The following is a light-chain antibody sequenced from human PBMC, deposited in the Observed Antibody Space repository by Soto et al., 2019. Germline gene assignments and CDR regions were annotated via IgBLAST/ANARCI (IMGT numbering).Light chain of an antibody. J-gene: IGKJ4*01. CDR3: QQRWDWTLT. CDR1: RTVNRQ. Sequence: EIVLTQSPASVSLSAGERATLSCRASRTVNRQLAWYQQKPGQAPRLLIYDAFNRAASIPARFSVSETGTDFTLTINNLETEDSAVYYCQQRWDWTLTFGGGTKVDIK. V-gene: IGKV3-11*01. CDR2: DAF.